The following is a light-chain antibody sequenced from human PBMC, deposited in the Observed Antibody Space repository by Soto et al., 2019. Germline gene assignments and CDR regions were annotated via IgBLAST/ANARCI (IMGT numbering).Light chain of an antibody. V-gene: IGKV1-39*01. CDR3: QQSYNTPL. J-gene: IGKJ4*01. CDR2: GTS. Sequence: DIQMTQFPSSLSASIGDRVTITCRTSQRISSYLNWYQQKPGKAPKLLIYGTSSLQSGVPSRFSGSGSGTAFTLTTSSLQPEDFATYYCQQSYNTPLFGGGTKVDIK. CDR1: QRISSY.